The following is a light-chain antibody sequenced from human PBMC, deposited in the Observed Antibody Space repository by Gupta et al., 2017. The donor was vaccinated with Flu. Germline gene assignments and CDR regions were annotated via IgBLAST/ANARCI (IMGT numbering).Light chain of an antibody. CDR2: EDN. CDR3: CAYAGSNSLV. J-gene: IGLJ2*01. CDR1: SGDIGSYRF. V-gene: IGLV2-14*02. Sequence: QSPLLQPASLSRSPGQSITIPCIATSGDIGSYRFVSWYQHHPGTAPKLLIYEDNKRPSGVSDRFSGSKSGNTTSLTVSGVQAGDEANYYCCAYAGSNSLVFGGGTKLTVL.